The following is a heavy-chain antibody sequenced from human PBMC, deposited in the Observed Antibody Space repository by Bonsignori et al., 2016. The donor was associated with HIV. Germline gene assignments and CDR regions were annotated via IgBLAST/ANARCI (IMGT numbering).Heavy chain of an antibody. J-gene: IGHJ4*02. Sequence: WVRQAPGQGLEWLGWISTYNGNTNFAQRLQGRVSMTTDTSASTAYLELRSLTSDDTAVYYCARDRGSYYEGYWLDSWGQGTLVTVSS. CDR3: ARDRGSYYEGYWLDS. V-gene: IGHV1-18*01. D-gene: IGHD1-26*01. CDR2: ISTYNGNT.